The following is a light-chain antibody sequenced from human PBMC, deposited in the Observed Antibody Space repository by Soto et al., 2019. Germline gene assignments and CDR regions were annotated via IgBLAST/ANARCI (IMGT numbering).Light chain of an antibody. V-gene: IGKV1-5*03. CDR2: KAS. CDR3: QHYNSYSEA. Sequence: DIQMTQSPSTLSGSVGDRVTITCRASQTISSWLAWYQQKPGKAPKLLIYKASTLKSGVPSRFSGSGSGTEFTLTISSLQHDDFATYYCQHYNSYSEAFGQGT. J-gene: IGKJ1*01. CDR1: QTISSW.